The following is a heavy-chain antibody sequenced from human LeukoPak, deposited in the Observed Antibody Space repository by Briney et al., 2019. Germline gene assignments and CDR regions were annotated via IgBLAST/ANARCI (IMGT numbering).Heavy chain of an antibody. J-gene: IGHJ4*02. CDR2: IKDGGFT. CDR3: TRGFSGVVADS. CDR1: SGSLRGYY. V-gene: IGHV4-34*01. Sequence: SETLSLTCATAYSGSLRGYYWSWVRQAPGQGLEWLGEIKDGGFTNYSPSLKSRVTISGDTSKSHFSLKLTSVTAADTGLYYCTRGFSGVVADSWGQGTLVTVS. D-gene: IGHD3-10*01.